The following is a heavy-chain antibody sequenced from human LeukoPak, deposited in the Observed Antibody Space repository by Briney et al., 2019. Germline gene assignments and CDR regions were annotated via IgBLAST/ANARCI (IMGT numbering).Heavy chain of an antibody. J-gene: IGHJ4*02. V-gene: IGHV4-59*08. CDR1: GSSISSHS. CDR2: DSNNGNI. Sequence: SETLSLTCTVSGSSISSHSWGWIRQPPGKGLEWIGYDSNNGNINYNPALKSRVTISVDTSKRQISLNLSSVTAADTAMYYCARHGRNSGAPNYWGQGTLVTVSS. CDR3: ARHGRNSGAPNY. D-gene: IGHD6-19*01.